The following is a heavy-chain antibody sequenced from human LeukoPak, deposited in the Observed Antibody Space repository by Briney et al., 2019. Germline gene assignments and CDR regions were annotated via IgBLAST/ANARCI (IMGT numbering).Heavy chain of an antibody. J-gene: IGHJ1*01. CDR1: GFTFSRYG. Sequence: PGGSLRLSCAASGFTFSRYGMSWVRQAPGKGLEWVSAISGSGGSTFYADSVKGRFTISRDNSKNTLYLQMNSLRAEDTAVYYCAKEAVWSSIAVAGTRYFQHWGQGTLVTVSS. CDR3: AKEAVWSSIAVAGTRYFQH. D-gene: IGHD6-13*01. V-gene: IGHV3-23*01. CDR2: ISGSGGST.